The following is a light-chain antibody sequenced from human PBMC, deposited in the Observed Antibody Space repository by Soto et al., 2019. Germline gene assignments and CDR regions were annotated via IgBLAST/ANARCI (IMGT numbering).Light chain of an antibody. J-gene: IGLJ3*02. CDR3: ALYMGSGIWV. CDR1: SGSVSTSYY. Sequence: QTVVTQEPSFSVSPGRTVTLTCGLSSGSVSTSYYPSWYQQTPGQAPRTLIYSTNTRSSGVPDRFSGSILGNKAALTITGAQADDVADYYCALYMGSGIWVFGGGTKVTVL. CDR2: STN. V-gene: IGLV8-61*01.